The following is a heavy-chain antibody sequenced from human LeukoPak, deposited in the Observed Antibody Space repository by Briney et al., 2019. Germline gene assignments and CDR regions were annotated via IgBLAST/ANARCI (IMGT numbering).Heavy chain of an antibody. CDR1: GYTFTVYY. J-gene: IGHJ4*02. CDR2: INPNSGGT. V-gene: IGHV1-2*02. Sequence: GASAKVSCKASGYTFTVYYMHWVRQAPGQGLEWMGWINPNSGGTNYAQKFQGRVTMTRDTSISTAYMELSRLRSDDTAVYYCARGGSYDILTGYCDYWGQGTLVTVSS. CDR3: ARGGSYDILTGYCDY. D-gene: IGHD3-9*01.